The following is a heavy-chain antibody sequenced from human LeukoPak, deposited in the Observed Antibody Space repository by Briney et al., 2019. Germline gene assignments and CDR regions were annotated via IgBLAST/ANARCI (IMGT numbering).Heavy chain of an antibody. CDR1: GYTFTSYG. Sequence: GASVNVPCMASGYTFTSYGISWVRQAPAIGLQWMGWISAYNGNTNYAQKLQGRVTITTDTSTSTAYMELRSLRSDDTAVYSCPRVGQGYCSSTSCYDWFDPWGQGTLVTVSS. V-gene: IGHV1-18*01. CDR2: ISAYNGNT. CDR3: PRVGQGYCSSTSCYDWFDP. D-gene: IGHD2-2*01. J-gene: IGHJ5*02.